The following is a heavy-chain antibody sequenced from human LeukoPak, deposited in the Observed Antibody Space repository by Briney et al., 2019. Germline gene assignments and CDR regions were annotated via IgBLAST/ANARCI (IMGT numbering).Heavy chain of an antibody. CDR1: GFTFSNYA. D-gene: IGHD3-22*01. V-gene: IGHV3-23*01. Sequence: GGSLRLSCAASGFTFSNYAMSWVRQAPGKGLEWVSAISGSGGSTYYADSVKGRFTTSRDNSKNTLYLQMNSLRAEDTAVYYCARQYYYDSSGYYKDAFDIWGQGTMVTVSS. J-gene: IGHJ3*02. CDR2: ISGSGGST. CDR3: ARQYYYDSSGYYKDAFDI.